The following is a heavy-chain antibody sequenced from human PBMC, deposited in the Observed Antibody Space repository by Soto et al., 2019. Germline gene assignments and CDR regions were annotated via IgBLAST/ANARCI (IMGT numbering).Heavy chain of an antibody. J-gene: IGHJ4*02. CDR2: ISGSGGST. V-gene: IGHV3-23*01. Sequence: EVQLLESGGGLVQPGGSLRLSCAASGFTFSSYAMSWVRQAPGKGLAWVSAISGSGGSTYYADSVKGRFTISRDNSKNTLYLQMNSLRAEDTAVYYFARVNEYCSSTSCYGGSYFDYWGQGTLVTVSS. D-gene: IGHD2-2*01. CDR1: GFTFSSYA. CDR3: ARVNEYCSSTSCYGGSYFDY.